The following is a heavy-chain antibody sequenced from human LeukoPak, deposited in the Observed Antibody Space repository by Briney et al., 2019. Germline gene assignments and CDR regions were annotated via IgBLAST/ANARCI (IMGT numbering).Heavy chain of an antibody. CDR3: ARGEVGVDYSKFDY. Sequence: PGGALRLSCAASGFTFSSYWMHWVRQAPGKGLVWVSRTNSDETTTNYADSVKGRFTISRDKAKNTLYLQMNRLRAEDTALYYWARGEVGVDYSKFDYWGQGTLVTVSS. CDR2: TNSDETTT. V-gene: IGHV3-74*01. CDR1: GFTFSSYW. J-gene: IGHJ4*02. D-gene: IGHD2-15*01.